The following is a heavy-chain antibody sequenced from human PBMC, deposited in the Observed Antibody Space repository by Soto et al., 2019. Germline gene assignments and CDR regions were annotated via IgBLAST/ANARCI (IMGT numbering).Heavy chain of an antibody. CDR3: ARHVPAAGYYYGMAV. D-gene: IGHD2-2*01. CDR1: GGTFSSYA. V-gene: IGHV1-69*12. Sequence: QVQLVQSGAEVKKPGSSVKVSCKASGGTFSSYAISWVRQAPGQGLEWRGGIIPIFGTANYAQKFQGRVTITADEPTGTADVALSSLSSEDAAVYYCARHVPAAGYYYGMAVWGQGTTVTVSS. CDR2: IIPIFGTA. J-gene: IGHJ6*02.